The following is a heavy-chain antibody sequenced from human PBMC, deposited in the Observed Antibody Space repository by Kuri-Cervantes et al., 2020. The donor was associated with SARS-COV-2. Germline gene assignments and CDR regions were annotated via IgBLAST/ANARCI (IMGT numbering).Heavy chain of an antibody. D-gene: IGHD5-18*01. CDR1: GGSISSSSYY. CDR2: IFSNDEK. V-gene: IGHV2-26*01. Sequence: ETLSLTCTVSGGSISSSSYYWGWIRQPPGKALEWLAHIFSNDEKSYSTSLKSRLTISKDTSKSQVVLTMTNMDPVDTATYYCARIRGYSYGSKGVFDPWGQGTLVTVSS. J-gene: IGHJ5*02. CDR3: ARIRGYSYGSKGVFDP.